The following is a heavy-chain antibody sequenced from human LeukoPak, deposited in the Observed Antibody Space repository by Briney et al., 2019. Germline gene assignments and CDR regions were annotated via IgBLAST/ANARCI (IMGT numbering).Heavy chain of an antibody. D-gene: IGHD2-15*01. J-gene: IGHJ5*02. Sequence: ASETLSLTCTVSGGSISAYYWSWIRQPPGKGLEWIGYIYYSGSTNYNPSLKSRVTISVDTSKNQFSLKLSSVTAADTAVYYCARHSSRAAKPPGFDPWGQGTLVTVSS. CDR1: GGSISAYY. CDR2: IYYSGST. V-gene: IGHV4-59*08. CDR3: ARHSSRAAKPPGFDP.